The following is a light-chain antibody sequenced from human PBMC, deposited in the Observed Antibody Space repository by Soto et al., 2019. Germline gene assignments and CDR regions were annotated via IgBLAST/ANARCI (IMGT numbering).Light chain of an antibody. V-gene: IGLV1-47*01. CDR3: AAWDHSVSGRV. CDR2: NND. J-gene: IGLJ3*02. CDR1: SSNIGRNS. Sequence: QSVLTQPASASGTPGQRVTISCSGSSSNIGRNSVYWYQQLPGTAPRLLIYNNDQRPSGVPDRFSGSKSGTSASLAITGLRSEDEADYYCAAWDHSVSGRVFGGGTKVTVL.